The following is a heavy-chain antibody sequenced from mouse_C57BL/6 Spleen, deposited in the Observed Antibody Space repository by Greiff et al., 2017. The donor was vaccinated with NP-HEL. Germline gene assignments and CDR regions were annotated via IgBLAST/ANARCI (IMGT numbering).Heavy chain of an antibody. D-gene: IGHD1-1*01. CDR2: ISSGSSTI. Sequence: DVMLVESGGGLVKPGGSLKLSCAASGFTFSDYGMHWVRQAPEKGLEWVAYISSGSSTIYYADTVKGRFTISRDNAKNTLFLQMTSLRSEDTAMYYCARNHYYGSSAWFAYWGQGTLVTVSA. J-gene: IGHJ3*01. CDR3: ARNHYYGSSAWFAY. CDR1: GFTFSDYG. V-gene: IGHV5-17*01.